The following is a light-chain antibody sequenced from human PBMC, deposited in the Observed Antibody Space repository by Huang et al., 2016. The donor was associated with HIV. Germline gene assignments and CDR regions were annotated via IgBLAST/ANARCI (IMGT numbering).Light chain of an antibody. V-gene: IGKV1-39*01. CDR2: AAS. Sequence: DIQMTQSPTSLSASVGDRVTITCRASQSISSYLNWYQQKPGKAPKLLIDAASSLQSGVPSRFSGSGSGTDFTLSISSLQPEDFATYYCQQSHSTPATFGQGTKLEIK. CDR3: QQSHSTPAT. CDR1: QSISSY. J-gene: IGKJ2*01.